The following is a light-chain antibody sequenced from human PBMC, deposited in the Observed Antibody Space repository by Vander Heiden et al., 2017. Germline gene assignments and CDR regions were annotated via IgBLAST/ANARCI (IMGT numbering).Light chain of an antibody. CDR1: QSISSW. J-gene: IGKJ1*01. CDR3: QQYNSYPWT. CDR2: KES. V-gene: IGKV1-5*03. Sequence: DIQMTQSPSTLSASVGDRVTIPCRASQSISSWLAWYQQKPGKAPKLLIYKESSLESGVQSRFSGSGSGTEFTLTISSLQADDFATYYCQQYNSYPWTFGQGTKVEIK.